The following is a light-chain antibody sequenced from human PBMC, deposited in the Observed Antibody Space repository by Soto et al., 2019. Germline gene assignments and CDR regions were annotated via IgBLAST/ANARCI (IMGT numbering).Light chain of an antibody. Sequence: EIVLTQSPGTLSLSPGERATLSCRTSQSVSSNYLAWYQQKPGQAPRRFIYGASSRATGIPDRFSGSGSGTDFNLPISRLEPEDFAVYYCQQYGISPRTFGQGTKVEIK. J-gene: IGKJ1*01. V-gene: IGKV3-20*01. CDR2: GAS. CDR3: QQYGISPRT. CDR1: QSVSSNY.